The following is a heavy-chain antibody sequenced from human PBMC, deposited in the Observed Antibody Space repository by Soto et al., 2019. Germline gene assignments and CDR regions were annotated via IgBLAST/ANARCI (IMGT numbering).Heavy chain of an antibody. CDR2: ISAYNGNT. CDR1: GYTFTSYG. Sequence: GASVKVSSKACGYTFTSYGIGWVRQAPGQGLEWMGWISAYNGNTNYAQKLQGRVTMTTDTSTSTAYMELRSLRSDDTAVYYCARDQETYYDFGSGYYNWFDPWGQGTLVTVSS. V-gene: IGHV1-18*01. J-gene: IGHJ5*02. D-gene: IGHD3-3*01. CDR3: ARDQETYYDFGSGYYNWFDP.